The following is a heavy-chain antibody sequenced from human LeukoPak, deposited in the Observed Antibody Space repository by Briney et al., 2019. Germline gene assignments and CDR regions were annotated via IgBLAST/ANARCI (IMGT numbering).Heavy chain of an antibody. CDR3: VSLTGHDAFDI. CDR1: GFTFSRNW. D-gene: IGHD2-8*02. V-gene: IGHV3-74*01. Sequence: PGGSLRLSCAASGFTFSRNWMHWVRQAPGKGLVWLSRINSDGSRTIYADSVKGRLTISRDNAKNTLYLGMNSLTVEDTAVYYCVSLTGHDAFDIWGQGTMVTVSS. CDR2: INSDGSRT. J-gene: IGHJ3*02.